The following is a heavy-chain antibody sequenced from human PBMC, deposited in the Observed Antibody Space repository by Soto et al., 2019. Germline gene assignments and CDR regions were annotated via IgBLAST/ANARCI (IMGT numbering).Heavy chain of an antibody. V-gene: IGHV4-30-2*01. D-gene: IGHD1-26*01. CDR2: INHLETT. CDR1: GASITVGGYS. J-gene: IGHJ4*02. CDR3: ARGGGSDSFDY. Sequence: SETLYLTCTVSGASITVGGYSWGWIRQTPGKGVEWIGYINHLETTFYNPSFESRLTLSIDRAKNQFSLKLHSMSAADRAVYFCARGGGSDSFDYWGQGILVTVSS.